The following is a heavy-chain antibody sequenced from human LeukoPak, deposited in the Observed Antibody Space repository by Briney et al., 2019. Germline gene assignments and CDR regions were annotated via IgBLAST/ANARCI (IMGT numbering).Heavy chain of an antibody. J-gene: IGHJ4*02. CDR3: AKDQGYSYGYGFDY. Sequence: GGSLRLSCAASGFTFSSYGMHRVRQAPGKGLEGVAFIRYDGSNKYYADSVKGRFTISRDNSKNTLYLQMNSLRAEDTAVYYCAKDQGYSYGYGFDYWGQGTLVTVSS. V-gene: IGHV3-30*02. D-gene: IGHD5-18*01. CDR1: GFTFSSYG. CDR2: IRYDGSNK.